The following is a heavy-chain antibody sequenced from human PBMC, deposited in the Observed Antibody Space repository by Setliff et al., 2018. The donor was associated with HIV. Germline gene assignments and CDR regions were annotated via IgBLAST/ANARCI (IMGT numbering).Heavy chain of an antibody. CDR3: ASKGGSENYPDSDAFDI. V-gene: IGHV1-3*04. D-gene: IGHD3-10*01. J-gene: IGHJ3*02. CDR1: EYTFTL. Sequence: ASVKVSCKASEYTFTLIHWVRQAPGQRLEWMGWINTGSGITKSSQRFQGRVTITRDTSASTAYMELSSLRSEDTAVYFCASKGGSENYPDSDAFDIWGQGTLVTVSS. CDR2: INTGSGIT.